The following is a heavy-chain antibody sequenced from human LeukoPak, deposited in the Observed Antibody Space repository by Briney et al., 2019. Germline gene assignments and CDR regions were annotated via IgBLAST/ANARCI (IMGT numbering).Heavy chain of an antibody. CDR3: ARDADTAMEYYLDY. V-gene: IGHV3-30*04. CDR1: GFTFSSYA. CDR2: ISYDGSNK. D-gene: IGHD5-18*01. J-gene: IGHJ4*02. Sequence: GGSLRLSCAASGFTFSSYAMHWVRHAPGKGLEWVADISYDGSNKYYADSVKGRFTISRDNSKNTLYLQMNSLRAEDTAVYYCARDADTAMEYYLDYWGQRTLVTVSS.